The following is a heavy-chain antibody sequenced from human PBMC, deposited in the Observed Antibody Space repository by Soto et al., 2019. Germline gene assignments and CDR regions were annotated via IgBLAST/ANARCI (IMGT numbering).Heavy chain of an antibody. CDR3: ARDGSDRRYFDY. Sequence: PSVPMSLSCSVADGSSIDSSYYWSRIRQPPGKGLEWIGSIYYSGSTYYNPSLKSRVTISVDTSKNQFSLKLSSVTAADTAVYYCARDGSDRRYFDYWGQGALVTVSS. D-gene: IGHD3-10*01. J-gene: IGHJ4*02. CDR1: DGSSIDSSYY. V-gene: IGHV4-39*07. CDR2: IYYSGST.